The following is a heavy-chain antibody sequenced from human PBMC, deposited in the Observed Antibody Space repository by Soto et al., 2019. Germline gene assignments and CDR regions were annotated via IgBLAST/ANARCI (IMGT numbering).Heavy chain of an antibody. V-gene: IGHV3-7*03. CDR3: AANGD. CDR2: MNQDGSHR. CDR1: GFAFSHYW. D-gene: IGHD2-8*01. Sequence: DVQLVESGGGLVQPGGSLRLSCAASGFAFSHYWMSWVRQAPGKGLEWVANMNQDGSHRNYVDSVKGRFTISRDNAKNSLYLEMNSLRAEDTAVYYCAANGDWGQGTLVTVSS. J-gene: IGHJ4*02.